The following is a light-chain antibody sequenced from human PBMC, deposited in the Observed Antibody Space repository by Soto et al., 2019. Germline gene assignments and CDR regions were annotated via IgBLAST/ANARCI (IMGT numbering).Light chain of an antibody. CDR3: SSSTSGSTPYV. CDR2: EVR. J-gene: IGLJ1*01. V-gene: IGLV2-14*01. Sequence: QSALTQPASVSGSPGHSITISCTGTSSDVGGYNYVSWYQQHPGKAPKLMIYEVRNRPSGVSNRFSGSKSGNTASLTIYGLHAEDEADYYCSSSTSGSTPYVFGTGTKLTVL. CDR1: SSDVGGYNY.